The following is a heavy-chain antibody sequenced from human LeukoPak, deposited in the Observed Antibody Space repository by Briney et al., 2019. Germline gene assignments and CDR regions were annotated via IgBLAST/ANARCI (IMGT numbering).Heavy chain of an antibody. J-gene: IGHJ4*02. CDR3: AGAVSVTTGPLGY. CDR1: GYTFTSFG. D-gene: IGHD4-17*01. CDR2: ISAYNGNT. Sequence: ASVKVSCKASGYTFTSFGISWVRQAPGQGFEWMGWISAYNGNTNYAQKLQGRVTMTTDTSTNTAYMELRSLRFDDTAIYYCAGAVSVTTGPLGYWGQGTLVTVSS. V-gene: IGHV1-18*01.